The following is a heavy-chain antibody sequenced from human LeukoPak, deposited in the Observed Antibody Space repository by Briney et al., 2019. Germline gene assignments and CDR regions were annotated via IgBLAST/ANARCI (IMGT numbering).Heavy chain of an antibody. J-gene: IGHJ4*02. V-gene: IGHV3-11*04. CDR2: ISSSGNTI. CDR1: GFTFSDYY. CDR3: ALPDPRVGDY. Sequence: GGSLRLSCAASGFTFSDYYMNWIRQAPGKGLEWVSYISSSGNTIYYADSVKGRFTISRDNSKNTLYLQMNSLRAEDTAVYYCALPDPRVGDYWGQGTLVTVSS.